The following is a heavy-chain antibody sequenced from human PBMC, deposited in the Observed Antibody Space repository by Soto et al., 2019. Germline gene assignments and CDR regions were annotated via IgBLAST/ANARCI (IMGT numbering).Heavy chain of an antibody. Sequence: PGGSLRLSCAASGLNFGLSFMIWMRQRPGKGLERVSFISHNSDYTNYADSVRGRFTISRDNDKSSIYLQMNSLRADDTAVYYCAKVQTGATGAYFDYWGQGTLVTVSS. V-gene: IGHV3-11*06. D-gene: IGHD1-7*01. CDR1: GLNFGLSF. J-gene: IGHJ4*02. CDR2: ISHNSDYT. CDR3: AKVQTGATGAYFDY.